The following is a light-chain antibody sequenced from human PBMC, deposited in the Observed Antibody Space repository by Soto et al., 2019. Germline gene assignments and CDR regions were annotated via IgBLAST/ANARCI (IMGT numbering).Light chain of an antibody. Sequence: EIVLTQSPATLSLSPGERATLSCRASQSVSSYLAWYQQKPGQAPRLLIYDASNRATGIPARFSGSGSGTDSTLTIISLEPEDFAVYSCQQRSNLPLTFGGGTTVEIK. CDR2: DAS. J-gene: IGKJ4*01. V-gene: IGKV3-11*01. CDR3: QQRSNLPLT. CDR1: QSVSSY.